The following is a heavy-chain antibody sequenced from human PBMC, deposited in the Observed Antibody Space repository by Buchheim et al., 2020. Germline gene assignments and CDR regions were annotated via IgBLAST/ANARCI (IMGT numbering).Heavy chain of an antibody. D-gene: IGHD3-3*01. CDR1: GFTFSSYE. CDR3: AREGYDFWSGSNYYYYGMDV. V-gene: IGHV3-48*03. J-gene: IGHJ6*02. CDR2: ISSSGSTI. Sequence: EVQLVESGGGLVQPGGSLRLSCAASGFTFSSYEMNWVRQAPGKGLEWVSYISSSGSTIYYADSVKGRFTISRDNAKNSLYLQMNSPRAEDTAVYYCAREGYDFWSGSNYYYYGMDVWGQGTT.